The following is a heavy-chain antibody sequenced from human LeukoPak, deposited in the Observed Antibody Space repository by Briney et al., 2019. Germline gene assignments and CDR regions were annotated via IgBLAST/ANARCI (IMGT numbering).Heavy chain of an antibody. CDR3: ARDRVVVPAAFDY. CDR1: GYTFTGSY. D-gene: IGHD2-2*01. J-gene: IGHJ4*02. CDR2: INPNSGGT. V-gene: IGHV1-2*02. Sequence: ASVKVSCKASGYTFTGSYIHWVRQAPGQGLEWMGWINPNSGGTSSAQKFQGRVTMTRDTSVSTAYMELSRLRSDDTAVYYCARDRVVVPAAFDYWGQGTLVTVSS.